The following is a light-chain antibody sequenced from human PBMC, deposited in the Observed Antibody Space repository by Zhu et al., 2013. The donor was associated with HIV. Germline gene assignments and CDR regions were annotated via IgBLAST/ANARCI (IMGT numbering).Light chain of an antibody. J-gene: IGKJ3*01. V-gene: IGKV3-20*01. Sequence: EIVMTQSPATLSVSPGERATLSCGSSQSVISTSLAWYQQKPGQAPRLLIYGASNRATGIPDRFSGSGSGTDFTLTISRLEPEDFAVYYCQQYASSPFTFGPGTKVISN. CDR1: QSVISTS. CDR3: QQYASSPFT. CDR2: GAS.